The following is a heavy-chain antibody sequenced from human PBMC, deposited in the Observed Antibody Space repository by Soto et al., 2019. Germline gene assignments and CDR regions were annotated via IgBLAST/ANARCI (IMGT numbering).Heavy chain of an antibody. CDR1: GFTIGSYG. D-gene: IGHD1-7*01. V-gene: IGHV3-23*01. Sequence: EVQLLESGGGLIQPGGSLRLSCAASGFTIGSYGMGWVRQAPGKGLEGVSTITGGNTYYAASVKGRFTISRDNSKNTLYLQMNSLRAEDTAVYYCARGFPGTTGWFDPWGQGTLVTVSS. CDR2: ITGGNT. J-gene: IGHJ5*02. CDR3: ARGFPGTTGWFDP.